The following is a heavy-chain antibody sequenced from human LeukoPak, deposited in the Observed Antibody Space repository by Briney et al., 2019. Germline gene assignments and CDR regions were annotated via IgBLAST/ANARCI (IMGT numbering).Heavy chain of an antibody. D-gene: IGHD3-9*01. CDR2: IFNSGST. Sequence: NPSETLSLTCTVSGVSISSRGYFWNWIRQHPGKGLEWIGYIFNSGSTDYNPSLKSRVTISVDNSKNQFSLRLTSVTAADTAVYYCARSGGGDYTILTGFPPFDYWGQGAQVAVSS. CDR1: GVSISSRGYF. V-gene: IGHV4-31*03. CDR3: ARSGGGDYTILTGFPPFDY. J-gene: IGHJ4*02.